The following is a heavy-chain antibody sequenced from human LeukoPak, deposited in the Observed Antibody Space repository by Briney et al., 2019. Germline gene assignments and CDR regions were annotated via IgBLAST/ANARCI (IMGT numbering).Heavy chain of an antibody. D-gene: IGHD3-9*01. V-gene: IGHV1-2*02. CDR3: ATLRNYDILTAPDY. Sequence: ASVKVSCKASGYTFTGYYMHWVRQAPGQGLEWMGWINPNSGGTNYAQKFQGRDTMTRDTSISTAYMELSRLRSDDTAVYYCATLRNYDILTAPDYWGQGTLVTVSS. CDR1: GYTFTGYY. CDR2: INPNSGGT. J-gene: IGHJ4*02.